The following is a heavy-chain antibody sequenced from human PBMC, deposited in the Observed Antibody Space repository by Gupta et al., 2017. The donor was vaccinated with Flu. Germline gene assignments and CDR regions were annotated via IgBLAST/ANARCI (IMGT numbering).Heavy chain of an antibody. Sequence: QVQPVQSGAEVTKPGASVKVSCKASGYTFTSHGISWVRKLPGQGLEWIGWISAYNGNTNYAQKLQGRVTITTDTSTSTAYMELRSLRSDDTAVYYCARDPGPGLDYYDSSEDAFDIWGQGTMVTVSS. J-gene: IGHJ3*02. V-gene: IGHV1-18*01. D-gene: IGHD3-22*01. CDR2: ISAYNGNT. CDR3: ARDPGPGLDYYDSSEDAFDI. CDR1: GYTFTSHG.